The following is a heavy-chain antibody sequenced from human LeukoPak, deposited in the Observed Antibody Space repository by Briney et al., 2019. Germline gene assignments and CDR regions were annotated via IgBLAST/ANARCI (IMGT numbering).Heavy chain of an antibody. CDR1: GGSISPYY. Sequence: PSETLSLTCIVSGGSISPYYWGWIRQPPGKGLEWLGYIYYTGSPYYNPSLKSRVAISLDTSKNRFSLKLSSVTATDTAVYYCARVGVLSPYGSDFYFDYWGQGTLVTVSS. J-gene: IGHJ4*02. CDR2: IYYTGSP. CDR3: ARVGVLSPYGSDFYFDY. V-gene: IGHV4-59*01. D-gene: IGHD3-10*01.